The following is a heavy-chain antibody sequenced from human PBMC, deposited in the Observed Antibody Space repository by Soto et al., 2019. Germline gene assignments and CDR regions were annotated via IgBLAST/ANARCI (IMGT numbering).Heavy chain of an antibody. CDR1: GGSISTYY. J-gene: IGHJ5*01. CDR2: IYYTGNT. CDR3: ARAQSFDYHNWYAS. Sequence: SETLSLTCTVTGGSISTYYWSWILQPPGKGLEWIGHIYYTGNTNYNPSLKSRVTISVDTSTNRFSLRLRSVSAADTAVYYCARAQSFDYHNWYASCAQGTLVTVSA. D-gene: IGHD4-17*01. V-gene: IGHV4-59*13.